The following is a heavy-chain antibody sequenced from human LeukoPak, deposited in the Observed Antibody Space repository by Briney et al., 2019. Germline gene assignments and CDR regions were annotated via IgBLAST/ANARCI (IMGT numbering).Heavy chain of an antibody. CDR3: AGLKHKDYFDY. CDR2: IYYSGST. J-gene: IGHJ4*02. CDR1: GGSISSSSYY. V-gene: IGHV4-39*01. Sequence: SETLSLTCTVSGGSISSSSYYWGWVRQPPGKGLEWIGSIYYSGSTYYNPSLKSRVTISVDTSKNQFSLKLSSVTAADTAVYYCAGLKHKDYFDYWGQGTLVTVSS.